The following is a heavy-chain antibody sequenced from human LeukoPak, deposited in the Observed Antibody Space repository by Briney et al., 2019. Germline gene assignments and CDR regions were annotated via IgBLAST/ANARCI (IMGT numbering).Heavy chain of an antibody. Sequence: QPGRSLRLSCAGSGFTFSHYGMHWVRQAPGKGLEWVAFISYHGTKKDYVDSVKGRFTISRDNSKNTLYLEMISLRIEDTAVYYCAKGPVSGSRSPLDYWGQGTLVTVSS. V-gene: IGHV3-30*18. J-gene: IGHJ4*02. CDR3: AKGPVSGSRSPLDY. CDR2: ISYHGTKK. CDR1: GFTFSHYG. D-gene: IGHD1-26*01.